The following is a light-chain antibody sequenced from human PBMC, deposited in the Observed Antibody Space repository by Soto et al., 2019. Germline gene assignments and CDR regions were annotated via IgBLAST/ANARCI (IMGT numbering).Light chain of an antibody. J-gene: IGKJ5*01. Sequence: EIVLTQSPGTLSLSPGERATLSCRASQSVSSSYLAWYQQKPGQAPRLLIYDASNRATGIPARFSGSGSGTDFTLTISSLEPEDFAVYCCQQRSNWPSTFGQGTRLEIK. V-gene: IGKV3D-20*02. CDR3: QQRSNWPST. CDR2: DAS. CDR1: QSVSSSY.